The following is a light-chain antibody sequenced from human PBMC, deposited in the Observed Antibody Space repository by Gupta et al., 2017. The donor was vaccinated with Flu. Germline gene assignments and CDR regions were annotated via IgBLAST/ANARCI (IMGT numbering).Light chain of an antibody. Sequence: SSELTQAPAVSVALGQTVLITCQGDSLGNYYASWYQQKPGQAPVLVIFGKDKWPTGIADRISGSSSGNTASLTITGAQAEVEADYFCSSRDNSDNHVIFGGGTRLTVL. CDR3: SSRDNSDNHVI. CDR1: SLGNYY. CDR2: GKD. V-gene: IGLV3-19*01. J-gene: IGLJ2*01.